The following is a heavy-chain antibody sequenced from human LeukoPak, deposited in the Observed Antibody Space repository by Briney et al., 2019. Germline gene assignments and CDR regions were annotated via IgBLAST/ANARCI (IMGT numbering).Heavy chain of an antibody. CDR2: INLNSGGT. J-gene: IGHJ6*03. Sequence: ASVKVSCKASGYTFTGYYMHWVRQAPGQGLEWMGWINLNSGGTNYAQKFQVRVTMTRDTSISTAYMELSRLRSDDTAVYYCARDKRGYSYGSYMDVWGKGTTVTVSS. CDR1: GYTFTGYY. CDR3: ARDKRGYSYGSYMDV. V-gene: IGHV1-2*02. D-gene: IGHD5-18*01.